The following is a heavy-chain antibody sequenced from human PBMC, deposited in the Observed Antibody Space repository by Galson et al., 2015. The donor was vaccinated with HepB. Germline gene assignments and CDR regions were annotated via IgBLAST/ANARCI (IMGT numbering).Heavy chain of an antibody. V-gene: IGHV3-30*03. CDR2: ISYDGSIE. CDR1: GFNFGDYG. J-gene: IGHJ6*02. CDR3: ARRISLVRGIITKPDYYYGMDV. D-gene: IGHD3-10*01. Sequence: SLRLSCAASGFNFGDYGMHWVRQAPGKGLQWVAPISYDGSIEKFADSVKGRFTISRDNAKDSVYLQLDSLRAEDTAVYYCARRISLVRGIITKPDYYYGMDVWGQGTTVTVAS.